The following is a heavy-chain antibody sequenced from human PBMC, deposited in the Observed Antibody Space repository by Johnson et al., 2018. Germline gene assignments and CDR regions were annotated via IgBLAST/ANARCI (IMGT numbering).Heavy chain of an antibody. CDR1: GFTFSSYA. V-gene: IGHV3-30-3*01. J-gene: IGHJ1*01. CDR2: ISDDGSNK. CDR3: AREQGGDYVAEYFQH. D-gene: IGHD4-17*01. Sequence: VQLVESGGGVVQPGRSLRVSCTASGFTFSSYAMHWVRQAPGKGLEWVAVISDDGSNKFYAESVKGRFTISRDNSKNRVYLQMHSLKIEDTAGVYCAREQGGDYVAEYFQHWGQGTLVTVSS.